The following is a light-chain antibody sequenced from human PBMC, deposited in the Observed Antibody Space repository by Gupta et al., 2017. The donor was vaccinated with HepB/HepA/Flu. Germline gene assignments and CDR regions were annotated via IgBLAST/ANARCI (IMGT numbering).Light chain of an antibody. V-gene: IGKV2-28*01. CDR2: RGS. CDR1: QSLLHGSGYNY. J-gene: IGKJ4*01. Sequence: DIVLTQSPLSLPVTPGETASISGRSTQSLLHGSGYNYLNWYQQKPGQSPQLLIYRGSSRATGIPDRFSGSGSGTDFTLKISRVEAEDVGVYYCKQARQSPLTFGGGTKVEI. CDR3: KQARQSPLT.